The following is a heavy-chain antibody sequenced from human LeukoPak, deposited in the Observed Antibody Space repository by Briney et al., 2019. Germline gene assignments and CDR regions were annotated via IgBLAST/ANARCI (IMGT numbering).Heavy chain of an antibody. CDR3: ARASPWLRYFDY. V-gene: IGHV4-30-4*01. CDR1: GGSISSGDYY. Sequence: PSQTLSLTCTVSGGSISSGDYYWSWIRQPPGKGLEWIGYIYYSGSTYYNPSLKSRVTISVDTSKNQFSLKLSSVTAADTAVYYCARASPWLRYFDYWGQGTLVTVSS. D-gene: IGHD3-9*01. CDR2: IYYSGST. J-gene: IGHJ4*02.